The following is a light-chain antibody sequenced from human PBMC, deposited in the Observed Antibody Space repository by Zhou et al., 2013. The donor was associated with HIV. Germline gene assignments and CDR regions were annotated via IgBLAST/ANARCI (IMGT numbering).Light chain of an antibody. CDR2: EAS. J-gene: IGKJ4*01. Sequence: DIQMTQSPPSLSASVGDRVTITCRASQDISNGLVWYQQKPGKAPNLLIFEASTLQSGVPSRFSGSGSGTDFTLTINSLQREDFATYYCQQANSFPLTFGGGTKVEIK. V-gene: IGKV1D-12*01. CDR3: QQANSFPLT. CDR1: QDISNG.